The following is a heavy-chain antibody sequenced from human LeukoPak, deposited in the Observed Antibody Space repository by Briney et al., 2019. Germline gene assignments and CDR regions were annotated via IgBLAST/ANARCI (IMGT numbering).Heavy chain of an antibody. CDR2: ISSSGSTI. CDR3: TKGGGGSWFDY. D-gene: IGHD3-16*01. V-gene: IGHV3-11*01. Sequence: TGGSLRLSCAASGFTFSDYYMSWIRQAPGKGLEWVSYISSSGSTIYYADSVKGRFTISRDNSINTVYLQMNSLRAEDTAVYYCTKGGGGSWFDYWGQGTLVTVSS. CDR1: GFTFSDYY. J-gene: IGHJ5*01.